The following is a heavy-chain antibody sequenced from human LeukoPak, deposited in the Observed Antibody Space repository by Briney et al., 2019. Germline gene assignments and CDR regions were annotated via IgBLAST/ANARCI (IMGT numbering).Heavy chain of an antibody. CDR2: INHSGST. V-gene: IGHV4-34*01. CDR1: GGSFSGYY. Sequence: SETLSLTCAVYGGSFSGYYWSWIPQPPGKGLEWIGEINHSGSTNYNPSLKSRVTISVDTSKNQFSLKLSSVTAADTAVYYCARALDDYGDYVGAFDIWGRGTMVTVSS. J-gene: IGHJ3*02. CDR3: ARALDDYGDYVGAFDI. D-gene: IGHD4-17*01.